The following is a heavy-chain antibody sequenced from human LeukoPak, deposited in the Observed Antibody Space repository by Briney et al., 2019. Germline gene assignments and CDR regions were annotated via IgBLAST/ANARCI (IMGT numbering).Heavy chain of an antibody. Sequence: GASVKVSCKASGYTFTSYGISWVRQAPGQGLEWMGWISTYNGDTTYAQKFQGRVTMTTETSTGTAYMEPRSLRSDDTAVYYCARDPGQYYDILTGYYTPYHFDHWGQGTLVTVSS. CDR2: ISTYNGDT. CDR1: GYTFTSYG. V-gene: IGHV1-18*01. D-gene: IGHD3-9*01. J-gene: IGHJ4*02. CDR3: ARDPGQYYDILTGYYTPYHFDH.